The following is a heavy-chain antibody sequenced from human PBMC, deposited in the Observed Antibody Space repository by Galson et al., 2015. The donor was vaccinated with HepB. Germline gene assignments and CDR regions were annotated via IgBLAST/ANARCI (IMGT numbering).Heavy chain of an antibody. CDR1: GGTFSSYA. V-gene: IGHV1-69*13. CDR2: IIPIFGTA. CDR3: AGIYLSDGNYCSSTSCYLSSYFDY. J-gene: IGHJ4*02. Sequence: SVKVSCKASGGTFSSYAISWVRQAPGQGLEWMGGIIPIFGTANYAQKFQGRVTITADESTSTAYMELSSLRSEDTAVYYCAGIYLSDGNYCSSTSCYLSSYFDYWGQGTLVTVSS. D-gene: IGHD2-2*01.